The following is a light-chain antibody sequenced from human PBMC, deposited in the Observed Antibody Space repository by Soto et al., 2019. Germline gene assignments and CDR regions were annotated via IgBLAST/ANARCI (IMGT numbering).Light chain of an antibody. CDR2: AAS. Sequence: AIRMTQSPSSFSASTGDRVTITCRASQGISSYLAWYQQKPGKAPKLLIYAASTLQSGVPSRFSGSGSRTEFTLTIADLQPDDFGTYYGQQSLTMPITFGHGTRLEIK. CDR3: QQSLTMPIT. J-gene: IGKJ5*01. V-gene: IGKV1-8*01. CDR1: QGISSY.